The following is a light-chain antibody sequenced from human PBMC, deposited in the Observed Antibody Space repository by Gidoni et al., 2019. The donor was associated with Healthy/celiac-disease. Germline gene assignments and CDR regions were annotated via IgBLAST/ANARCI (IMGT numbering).Light chain of an antibody. CDR1: SLRSYY. CDR2: GKN. Sequence: SSELTQDPAVSVALGQTVRITCQGDSLRSYYASWYQQKPGQAPVLVIYGKNNRPSGIPDRFSGSSSGKTASLTITGAQAEEEADYYCNARDSSGNHAVFGGGTQLTVL. CDR3: NARDSSGNHAV. J-gene: IGLJ7*01. V-gene: IGLV3-19*01.